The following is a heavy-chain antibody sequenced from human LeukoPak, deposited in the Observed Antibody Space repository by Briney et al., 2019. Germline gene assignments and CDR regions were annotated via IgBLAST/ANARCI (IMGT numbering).Heavy chain of an antibody. V-gene: IGHV3-23*01. Sequence: GGSLRLSCAASGFTFSPYAMHWVRQAPGKGLEWVSAISGSGGSTYYADSVKGRFTISRDNSKNTLYLQMNSLRAEDTAVYYCAKDLGGDYYDSSGYSDYWGQGTLVTVSS. D-gene: IGHD3-22*01. CDR3: AKDLGGDYYDSSGYSDY. CDR1: GFTFSPYA. CDR2: ISGSGGST. J-gene: IGHJ4*02.